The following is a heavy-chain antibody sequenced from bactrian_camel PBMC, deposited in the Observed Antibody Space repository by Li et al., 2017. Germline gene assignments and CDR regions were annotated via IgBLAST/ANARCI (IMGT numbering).Heavy chain of an antibody. V-gene: IGHV3S40*01. J-gene: IGHJ6*01. CDR1: GLTFGDSD. CDR2: ISSGGGNL. CDR3: AAARVANDCYSVTWSPDTSFGY. D-gene: IGHD3*01. Sequence: VQLVESGGGSVQSGGSLTLSCTASGLTFGDSDVGWYRQAPGKGLEWVSTISSGGGNLFYADSVKGRFPISRDTAKNTLYLQINSLKLEDTAMYYCAAARVANDCYSVTWSPDTSFGYWGQGTQVTVS.